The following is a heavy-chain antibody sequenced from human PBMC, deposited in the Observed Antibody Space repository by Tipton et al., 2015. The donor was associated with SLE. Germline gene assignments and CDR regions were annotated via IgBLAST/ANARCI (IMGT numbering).Heavy chain of an antibody. V-gene: IGHV3-30*04. J-gene: IGHJ6*03. CDR3: ARSYYYYYYYMDV. CDR2: ISYDGSNK. Sequence: SLRLSCAASGFTFSSYAMHWVRQAPGKGLEWVAAISYDGSNKYYADSVKGRFTISRDNAKNSLYLQMNSLRAEDTAVYYCARSYYYYYYYMDVWGKGTTVTVSS. CDR1: GFTFSSYA.